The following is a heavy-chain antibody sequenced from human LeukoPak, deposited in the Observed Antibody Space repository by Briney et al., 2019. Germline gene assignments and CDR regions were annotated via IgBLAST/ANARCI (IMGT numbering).Heavy chain of an antibody. J-gene: IGHJ4*02. CDR2: IHYSGST. CDR3: ARLTGGASGWSKPFDY. D-gene: IGHD6-19*01. Sequence: PSETLSLPCTVSGGSIRSFYWSWIRQPPGKGLECIGYIHYSGSTNYNPSLLRRVTISVDTCKNQYSLRLSSGTAADTAVYYCARLTGGASGWSKPFDYWGQGALVTVSS. V-gene: IGHV4-59*01. CDR1: GGSIRSFY.